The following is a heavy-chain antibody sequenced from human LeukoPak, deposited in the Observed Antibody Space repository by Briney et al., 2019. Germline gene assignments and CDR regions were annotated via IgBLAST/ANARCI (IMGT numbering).Heavy chain of an antibody. CDR1: GYTFTGYY. CDR2: INPNSGGT. Sequence: GASVKVSCKASGYTFTGYYMHWVRQAPGQGLEWRGWINPNSGGTNYAQKFQGRVTMTRDTSISTAYMELSSLRSEDTAVYYCARGRVYCSSTSCFYFDYWGQGTLVTVSS. J-gene: IGHJ4*02. V-gene: IGHV1-2*02. D-gene: IGHD2-2*01. CDR3: ARGRVYCSSTSCFYFDY.